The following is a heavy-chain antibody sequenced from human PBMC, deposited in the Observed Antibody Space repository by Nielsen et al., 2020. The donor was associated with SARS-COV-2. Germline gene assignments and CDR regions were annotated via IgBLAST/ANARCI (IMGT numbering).Heavy chain of an antibody. D-gene: IGHD3-22*01. V-gene: IGHV2-70*11. CDR1: GFPLSTSGMC. CDR3: ARITHHYYDSSGYLMAYFDY. CDR2: IDWDDDK. Sequence: SGPTLVTPTQTLTLTCTFSGFPLSTSGMCVSWIRQPPGKALEWLARIDWDDDKYYSTSLKTRLTISKDTSKNQVVLTMTNMDPVDTATYYCARITHHYYDSSGYLMAYFDYWGQGTLVTVSS. J-gene: IGHJ4*02.